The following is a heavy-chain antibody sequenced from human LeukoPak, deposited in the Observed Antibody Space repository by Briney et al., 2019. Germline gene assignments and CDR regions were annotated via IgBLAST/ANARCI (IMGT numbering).Heavy chain of an antibody. CDR3: ARASGHVAAAGRFDP. CDR2: INHSGST. CDR1: GGSFSGYY. Sequence: SETLSLTCAVYGGSFSGYYWSWIRQPPGKGLEWIGEINHSGSTNYNPSLKSRVTISVDTSKNQFSLKLSSVTAADTAVYYCARASGHVAAAGRFDPWGQGTLVTVSS. J-gene: IGHJ5*02. D-gene: IGHD6-13*01. V-gene: IGHV4-34*01.